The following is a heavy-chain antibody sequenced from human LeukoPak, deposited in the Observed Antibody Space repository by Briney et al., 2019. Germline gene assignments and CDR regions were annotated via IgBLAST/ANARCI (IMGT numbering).Heavy chain of an antibody. D-gene: IGHD2-2*01. V-gene: IGHV3-20*04. CDR3: ARAPITSPFYFDY. CDR2: INWSGGST. CDR1: GFAFDEHG. Sequence: GGSLRLSCTASGFAFDEHGMSWVRQVPGKGLEWVSGINWSGGSTGYADPLRGRFTISRDNAKNSQYLQMDSLRAEDTALYYCARAPITSPFYFDYWGQGTLVTVSS. J-gene: IGHJ4*02.